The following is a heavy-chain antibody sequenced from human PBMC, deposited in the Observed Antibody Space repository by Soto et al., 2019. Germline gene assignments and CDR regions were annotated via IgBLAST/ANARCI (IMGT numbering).Heavy chain of an antibody. Sequence: SETLSLTCAVYGGSFSGYYWSWIRQPPGKGLEWIGEINHSGSTNYNPSLKSRFTISVDTSKNQFSLKLRSVTAADTAVYYCARGGHYYGSGSQRRAKFDYWGQGTLVTVSS. CDR2: INHSGST. CDR3: ARGGHYYGSGSQRRAKFDY. CDR1: GGSFSGYY. V-gene: IGHV4-34*01. J-gene: IGHJ4*02. D-gene: IGHD3-10*01.